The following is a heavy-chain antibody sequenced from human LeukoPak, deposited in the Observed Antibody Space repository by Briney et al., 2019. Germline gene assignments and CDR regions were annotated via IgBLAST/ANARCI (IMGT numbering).Heavy chain of an antibody. J-gene: IGHJ5*02. Sequence: PSQTLSLTCTVSGGSISSGGYYWSWIRQHPGKGLEWIGYIYYSGSTYYNPSLKSRVTISVDTSKNQFSLKLSSVTAADTAVYYCARGLLGDILTGSPSRKYNWFDPWGQGTLVAVSS. D-gene: IGHD3-9*01. CDR1: GGSISSGGYY. CDR2: IYYSGST. CDR3: ARGLLGDILTGSPSRKYNWFDP. V-gene: IGHV4-31*03.